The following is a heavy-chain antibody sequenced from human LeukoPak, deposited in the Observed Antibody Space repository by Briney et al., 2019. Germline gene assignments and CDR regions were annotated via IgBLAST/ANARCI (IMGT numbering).Heavy chain of an antibody. V-gene: IGHV1-18*01. D-gene: IGHD2-2*01. CDR3: ARSCPSSTSCYYYYGMDV. CDR2: ISAYNGNT. CDR1: GYTFTSYG. J-gene: IGHJ6*01. Sequence: GASVKVSCKASGYTFTSYGISWVRQAPGQGLEWMAWISAYNGNTNYAQKLQGRVTMTTDTSTSTAYMELSSLRSDDTAVYYCARSCPSSTSCYYYYGMDVWGQGTTVTVSS.